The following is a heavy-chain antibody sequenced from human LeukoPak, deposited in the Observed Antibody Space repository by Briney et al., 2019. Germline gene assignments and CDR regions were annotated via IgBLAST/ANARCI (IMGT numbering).Heavy chain of an antibody. V-gene: IGHV3-66*01. CDR2: IYSGGHT. CDR3: VRGGYGDYPTDY. CDR1: GFTVSSKY. Sequence: GGSLRLSCAASGFTVSSKYMSWVRQAPGKGLEWVSVIYSGGHTYYADSVKGRFTISRENSKNTLYLQMTSRRAEDTAVYYCVRGGYGDYPTDYWGQGTLVTVSS. J-gene: IGHJ4*02. D-gene: IGHD4-17*01.